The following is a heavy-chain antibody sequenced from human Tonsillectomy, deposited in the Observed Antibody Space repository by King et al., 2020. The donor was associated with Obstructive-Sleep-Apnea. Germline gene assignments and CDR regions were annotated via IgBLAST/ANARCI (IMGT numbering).Heavy chain of an antibody. CDR3: ASLGHYDFWSGYYRNWFDP. CDR2: ISSSSSYT. D-gene: IGHD3-3*01. V-gene: IGHV3-11*06. Sequence: VQLVESGGGLVKPGGSLRLSCAASGFTFSDYYMSWIRQAPGKGLEWVSYISSSSSYTKYADSVKGRFTISRDKAKNSLYLHMNSLRSEDTAVYYCASLGHYDFWSGYYRNWFDPWGQGTLVTVSS. J-gene: IGHJ5*02. CDR1: GFTFSDYY.